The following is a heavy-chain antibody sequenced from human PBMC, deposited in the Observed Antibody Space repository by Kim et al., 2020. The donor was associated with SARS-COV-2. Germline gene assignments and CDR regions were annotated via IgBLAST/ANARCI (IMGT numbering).Heavy chain of an antibody. CDR2: IYSGGST. D-gene: IGHD6-19*01. Sequence: LSLTCAASGFTVSSNYMSWVRQAPGKGLEWVSVIYSGGSTYYADSVKGRFTISRDNSKNTLYLQMNSLRVEDTAVYYCARDFKGYSSGWYDPSNYYYGMDVWGQGTTVTVSS. V-gene: IGHV3-53*01. CDR3: ARDFKGYSSGWYDPSNYYYGMDV. J-gene: IGHJ6*02. CDR1: GFTVSSNY.